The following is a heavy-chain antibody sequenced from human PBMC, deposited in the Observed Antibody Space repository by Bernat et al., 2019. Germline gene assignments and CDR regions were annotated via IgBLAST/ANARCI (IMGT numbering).Heavy chain of an antibody. V-gene: IGHV4-39*01. J-gene: IGHJ4*01. CDR1: GGSISSSSYY. CDR3: ARRSTQSHFDY. CDR2: IYYSGST. Sequence: QLQLQESGPGLVKPSETLSLTCTVSGGSISSSSYYWGWIRQPPGKGLEWIGSIYYSGSTYYNPSLKSRVTISVDTSKNQFSLKLSSVTAADTAVYYCARRSTQSHFDYWGHGTLVTVSS.